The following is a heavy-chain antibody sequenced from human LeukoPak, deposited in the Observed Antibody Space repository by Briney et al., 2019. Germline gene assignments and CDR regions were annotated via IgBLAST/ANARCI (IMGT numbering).Heavy chain of an antibody. V-gene: IGHV3-23*01. J-gene: IGHJ4*02. CDR2: ISGSGGST. CDR1: GFIFSSYA. Sequence: GGSLRLSCAASGFIFSSYAMHWVRQAPGKGLEWVSAISGSGGSTYYADSVKGRFTISRDNSKNTLYLQINSLRAEDTAVYYCAKDHLPGIVVADRDYWGQGTLVTVSS. D-gene: IGHD6-19*01. CDR3: AKDHLPGIVVADRDY.